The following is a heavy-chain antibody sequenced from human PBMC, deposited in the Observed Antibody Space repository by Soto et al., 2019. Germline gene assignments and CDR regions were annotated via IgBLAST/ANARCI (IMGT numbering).Heavy chain of an antibody. J-gene: IGHJ4*02. CDR2: IYYSGST. V-gene: IGHV4-59*12. D-gene: IGHD3-16*01. CDR1: GHSISSYY. CDR3: ARGGGYTFDY. Sequence: PSETLSLTCTVSGHSISSYYWSWIRQPPGKGLEWIGYIYYSGSTNYNPSLKSRVTISVDRSKNQFSLKLSSVTAADTAVYYCARGGGYTFDYWGQGTLVTVS.